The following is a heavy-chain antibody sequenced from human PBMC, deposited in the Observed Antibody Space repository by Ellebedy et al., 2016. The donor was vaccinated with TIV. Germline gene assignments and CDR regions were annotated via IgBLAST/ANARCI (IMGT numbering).Heavy chain of an antibody. Sequence: SETLSLTCAVPGGSISSGGYSWSWIRQPPGKGLEWIGYIYHSGSTYYNPSLKSRVTISVDRSKNQFSLKLSSVTAADTAVYYCATTHHPYYFDYWGQGTRVTVSS. J-gene: IGHJ4*02. CDR3: ATTHHPYYFDY. D-gene: IGHD1-7*01. V-gene: IGHV4-30-2*01. CDR1: GGSISSGGYS. CDR2: IYHSGST.